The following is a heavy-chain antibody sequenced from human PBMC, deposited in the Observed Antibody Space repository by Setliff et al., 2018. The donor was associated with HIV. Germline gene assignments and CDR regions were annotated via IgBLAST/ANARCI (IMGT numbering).Heavy chain of an antibody. CDR3: ARDFMMRAFDI. J-gene: IGHJ3*02. D-gene: IGHD3-16*01. CDR1: GGSISSYY. V-gene: IGHV4-39*07. CDR2: FYYSGST. Sequence: SETLSLTCTVSGGSISSYYWGWIRQPPGKGLEWLGSFYYSGSTYYNPSLKSRVTISVDTSKNQFSLKLSSVTAADTAVYYCARDFMMRAFDIWGQGTMVTVSS.